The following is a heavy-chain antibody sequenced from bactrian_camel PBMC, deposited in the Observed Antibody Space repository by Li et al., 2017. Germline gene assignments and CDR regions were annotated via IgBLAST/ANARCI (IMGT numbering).Heavy chain of an antibody. CDR2: IYRDGSNT. Sequence: HVQLVESGGGSVQAGGSLRLSCAASGFTFSNYYMSWVRQAPGKGLEWVTSIYRDGSNTYYADSVKGRFTISRDNAKNTVYLQMNSLKSEDTALYYCATDARAIGAMYWAVRGGYCGTVRREYGSWGQGTQVTVS. CDR1: GFTFSNYY. V-gene: IGHV3-2*01. CDR3: ATDARAIGAMYWAVRGGYCGTVRREYGS. D-gene: IGHD2*01. J-gene: IGHJ6*01.